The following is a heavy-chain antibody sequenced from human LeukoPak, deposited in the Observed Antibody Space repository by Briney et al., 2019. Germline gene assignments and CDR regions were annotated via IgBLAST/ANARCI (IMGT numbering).Heavy chain of an antibody. CDR2: IKSKTDGGTT. CDR1: GFTFSNAW. D-gene: IGHD3-10*01. CDR3: TTGELWFGEWRGGY. Sequence: GGSLRLSCAASGFTFSNAWMRWVRQASGKGLEWVGRIKSKTDGGTTDCAAPVKGRFTISRDLSKNTLYLQMNSLKTEDTAVYYCTTGELWFGEWRGGYWGQGTLATVSS. V-gene: IGHV3-15*01. J-gene: IGHJ4*02.